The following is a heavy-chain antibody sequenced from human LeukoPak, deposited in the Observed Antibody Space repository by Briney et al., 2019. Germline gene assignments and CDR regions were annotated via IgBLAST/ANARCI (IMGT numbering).Heavy chain of an antibody. CDR2: IWYDGSNK. J-gene: IGHJ3*02. CDR1: GFTFSSYG. V-gene: IGHV3-33*08. CDR3: ARVGSTDSPHAFDI. Sequence: GRSLRLSCAASGFTFSSYGMHWVRQAPGKGLGWVAAIWYDGSNKFHADSVKGRFTISRDNSKNTLYLQMNSLRAEDTAVYYCARVGSTDSPHAFDIWGQGTTVSVSS. D-gene: IGHD3-22*01.